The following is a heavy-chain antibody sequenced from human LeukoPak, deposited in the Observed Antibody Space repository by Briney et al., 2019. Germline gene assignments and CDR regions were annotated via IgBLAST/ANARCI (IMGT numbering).Heavy chain of an antibody. Sequence: GESLKISCKASGYSFTSYWIGWMRQMPGKGLEWMGIIYPGDSDTRYSPSFQGQVTISADKSISTAYLQWSSLKASDTAMYYCAISPVTTVTTLYNWGQGTLVTVSS. CDR2: IYPGDSDT. D-gene: IGHD4-17*01. CDR3: AISPVTTVTTLYN. J-gene: IGHJ4*02. V-gene: IGHV5-51*01. CDR1: GYSFTSYW.